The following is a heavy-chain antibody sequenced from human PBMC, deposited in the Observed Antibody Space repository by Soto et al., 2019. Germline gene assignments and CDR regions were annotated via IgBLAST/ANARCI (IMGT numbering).Heavy chain of an antibody. Sequence: SETLSLTCTVSGGSISSYYWSWIRQPPGKGLEWIGYIYYSGSTYYNPSLKSRVTISVDTSKNQFSLKLSSVTAADTAVYYCVGGGTAMVDYWGQGTLGTVSS. V-gene: IGHV4-59*08. CDR2: IYYSGST. CDR1: GGSISSYY. CDR3: VGGGTAMVDY. D-gene: IGHD5-18*01. J-gene: IGHJ4*02.